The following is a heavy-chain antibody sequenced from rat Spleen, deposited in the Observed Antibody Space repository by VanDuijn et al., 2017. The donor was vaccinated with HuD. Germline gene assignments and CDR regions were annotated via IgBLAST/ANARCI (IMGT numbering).Heavy chain of an antibody. V-gene: IGHV2S12*01. CDR2: ISSGGST. D-gene: IGHD3-1*01. J-gene: IGHJ2*01. CDR1: GFSLTSNG. Sequence: QVQLKESGPGLVQPSQTLSLTCTVSGFSLTSNGVSWVRQPPGKGLEWIAAISSGGSTAYNSLLKSRLSISRDTSKSQVFLKMNSLQTEDTATYYCARVSARLDYWGQGVMVTVSS. CDR3: ARVSARLDY.